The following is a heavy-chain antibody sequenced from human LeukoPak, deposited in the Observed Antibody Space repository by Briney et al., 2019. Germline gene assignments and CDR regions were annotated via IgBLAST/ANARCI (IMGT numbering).Heavy chain of an antibody. CDR3: TRERKSGIAAFDY. Sequence: PGGSLRLSCAASGFTFSSYGMHWVRQAPGKGLEWVAAIWYDGINKFHADSVKGRFTISRDNSKNTVYLQMNSLRAEDTAVYYCTRERKSGIAAFDYWGQGTLVTVSS. D-gene: IGHD6-13*01. V-gene: IGHV3-33*01. CDR1: GFTFSSYG. CDR2: IWYDGINK. J-gene: IGHJ4*02.